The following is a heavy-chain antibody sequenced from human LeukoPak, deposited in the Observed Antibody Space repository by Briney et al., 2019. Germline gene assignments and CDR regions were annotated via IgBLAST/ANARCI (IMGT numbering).Heavy chain of an antibody. V-gene: IGHV3-23*01. J-gene: IGHJ4*02. CDR3: AKDQKWELLQYFDY. D-gene: IGHD1-26*01. CDR1: GFTFSSYA. Sequence: GGSLRLSCAASGFTFSSYAMSWVRQAPGKGLEWVSAIGGSGGSTYYADSVKGRFTISRDNSKNTLYLQMNSLRAEDTAVYYCAKDQKWELLQYFDYWGQGTLVTVSS. CDR2: IGGSGGST.